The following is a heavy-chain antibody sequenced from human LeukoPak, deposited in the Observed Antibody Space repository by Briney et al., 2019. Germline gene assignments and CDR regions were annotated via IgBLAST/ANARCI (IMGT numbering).Heavy chain of an antibody. CDR3: AKDIGAVQGAFDY. CDR2: ISGSGGST. Sequence: GGSLRLSCAASGFTFSSYAMSWVRQAPGKGLEWVSAISGSGGSTYYADSVKGRFTISRDNAKNSLYLQMNSLRAEDMALYYCAKDIGAVQGAFDYWGQGTLVTVSS. V-gene: IGHV3-23*01. D-gene: IGHD5-12*01. J-gene: IGHJ4*02. CDR1: GFTFSSYA.